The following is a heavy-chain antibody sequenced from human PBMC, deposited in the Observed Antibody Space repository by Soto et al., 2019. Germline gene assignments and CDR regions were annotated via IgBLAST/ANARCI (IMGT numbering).Heavy chain of an antibody. Sequence: GESLKISCAASGFTFSSYGMHWVRQAPGKGLEWVAVISYDGSNKYYADSVKGRFTISRDNSKNTLYLQMNSLRAEDTAVYYCSNWNYEDFDYWGQGTLVTVSS. CDR1: GFTFSSYG. CDR2: ISYDGSNK. D-gene: IGHD1-7*01. CDR3: SNWNYEDFDY. J-gene: IGHJ4*02. V-gene: IGHV3-30*03.